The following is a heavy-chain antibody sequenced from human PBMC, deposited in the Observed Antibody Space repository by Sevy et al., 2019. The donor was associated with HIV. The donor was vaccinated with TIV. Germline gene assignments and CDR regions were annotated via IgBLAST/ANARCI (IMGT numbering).Heavy chain of an antibody. CDR1: GFTFSSYE. V-gene: IGHV3-48*03. D-gene: IGHD4-17*01. CDR3: ARDLPPSATTVAHFDC. J-gene: IGHJ4*02. Sequence: GGSLRLSCVASGFTFSSYEMNWVRQAPGKGLEWVSYISNSGTSMYYSDSVKGRFTISRDNARNSLYRQMNSLRAEDTAVYYCARDLPPSATTVAHFDCWGQWTLVTVSS. CDR2: ISNSGTSM.